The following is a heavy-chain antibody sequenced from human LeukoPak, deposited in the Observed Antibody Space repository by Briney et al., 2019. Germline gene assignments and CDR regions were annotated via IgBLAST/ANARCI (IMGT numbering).Heavy chain of an antibody. D-gene: IGHD3-10*01. J-gene: IGHJ4*02. Sequence: GGSLRLSCAASGFTFSSYGMHWVRQAPGKGLEWVAFIRYDGSNKYYADSVKGRFTISRDNSKNTLYLQMNSLRAEDTAVYYCAKDRDTMVRGVIITLSYYFDYWGQGTLVTVSS. CDR2: IRYDGSNK. CDR3: AKDRDTMVRGVIITLSYYFDY. CDR1: GFTFSSYG. V-gene: IGHV3-30*02.